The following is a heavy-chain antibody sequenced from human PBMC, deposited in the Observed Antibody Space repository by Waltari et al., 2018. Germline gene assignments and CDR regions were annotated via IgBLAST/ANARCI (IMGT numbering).Heavy chain of an antibody. CDR1: GFTFSSYS. Sequence: EVQLVESGGGLVQPGGSLRLSCAASGFTFSSYSMNWVRQAPGKGLEWVSYISSSSSTIYYADSVKGRFTISRDNAKNSLYLQMNSLRAEDTAVYYCARTIAVAGPADYFDYWGQGTLVTVSS. CDR2: ISSSSSTI. CDR3: ARTIAVAGPADYFDY. V-gene: IGHV3-48*01. J-gene: IGHJ4*02. D-gene: IGHD6-19*01.